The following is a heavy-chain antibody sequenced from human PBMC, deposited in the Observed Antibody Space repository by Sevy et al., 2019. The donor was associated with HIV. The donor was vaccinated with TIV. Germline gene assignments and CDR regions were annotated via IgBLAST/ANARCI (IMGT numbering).Heavy chain of an antibody. Sequence: GGSLRLSCAASGFTFSNYWMSWVRQAPGKGLEWVANIKRDGSEKYYMASVKGRFTISRDNAKNSLYLQINSLRAEDTAMYYCARDCSSTSCRCGLDVWGQGTTVTVSS. CDR3: ARDCSSTSCRCGLDV. CDR1: GFTFSNYW. V-gene: IGHV3-7*03. CDR2: IKRDGSEK. J-gene: IGHJ6*02. D-gene: IGHD2-2*01.